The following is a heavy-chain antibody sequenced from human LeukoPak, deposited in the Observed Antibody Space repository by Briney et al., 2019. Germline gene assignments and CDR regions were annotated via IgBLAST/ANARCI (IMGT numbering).Heavy chain of an antibody. CDR1: GFTFSSYW. Sequence: GGARRLSCAAGGFTFSSYWRSWGGEARGKGLEGVANIKQDGREKYYVDSVKGGFTIYRDNAKNSLYLQMNSLRAEDTAVYYCAREEYYDFWSGYSEFDYWGQGTLVTVSS. CDR2: IKQDGREK. J-gene: IGHJ4*02. V-gene: IGHV3-7*01. CDR3: AREEYYDFWSGYSEFDY. D-gene: IGHD3-3*01.